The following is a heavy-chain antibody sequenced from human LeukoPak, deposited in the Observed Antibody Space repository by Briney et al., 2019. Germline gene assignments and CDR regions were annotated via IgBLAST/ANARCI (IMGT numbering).Heavy chain of an antibody. Sequence: SETLSLTCTVSGGPISIYYWSWIRQPPGKGLEWIGYIYYSGSTNYNPSLKSRVTISVDTSKNQFSLKLSSVTAADTAVYYCARHWYYDFWSGPTNNWFDPWGQGTLVTVSS. CDR2: IYYSGST. CDR3: ARHWYYDFWSGPTNNWFDP. CDR1: GGPISIYY. J-gene: IGHJ5*02. D-gene: IGHD3-3*01. V-gene: IGHV4-59*08.